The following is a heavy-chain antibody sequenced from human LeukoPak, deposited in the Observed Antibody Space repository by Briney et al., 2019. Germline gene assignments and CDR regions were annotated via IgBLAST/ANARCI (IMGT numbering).Heavy chain of an antibody. CDR3: AKGTLDIVVVPAAPKVYYFDY. Sequence: GGSLRLSCAASGFTFSSYAMSWVRQAPGKGLEWVSAISGSGGSTYYADSVKGRFTISRDNSKNTLYLQMNSLRAEDTAVYYCAKGTLDIVVVPAAPKVYYFDYWGQGALVTVSS. D-gene: IGHD2-2*01. V-gene: IGHV3-23*01. CDR1: GFTFSSYA. CDR2: ISGSGGST. J-gene: IGHJ4*02.